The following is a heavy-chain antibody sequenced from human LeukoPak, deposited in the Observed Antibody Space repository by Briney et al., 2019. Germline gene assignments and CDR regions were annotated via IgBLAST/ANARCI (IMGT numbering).Heavy chain of an antibody. CDR2: INPNSGST. Sequence: ASVKVSCKASGYTFTGYYMHWVRQAPGQGLEWMGWINPNSGSTNYEQKFQGRVTMTRDTSISTAYMELSRLRSDDTAVYYCARDVEVDTAMVTDYWGQGTLVTVSS. V-gene: IGHV1-2*02. J-gene: IGHJ4*02. CDR1: GYTFTGYY. D-gene: IGHD5-18*01. CDR3: ARDVEVDTAMVTDY.